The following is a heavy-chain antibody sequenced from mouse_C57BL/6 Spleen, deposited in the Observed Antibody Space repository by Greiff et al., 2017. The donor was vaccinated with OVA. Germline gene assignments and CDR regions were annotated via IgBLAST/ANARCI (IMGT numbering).Heavy chain of an antibody. CDR3: AREGGWDYAMDY. Sequence: EVKLMESGGGLVKPGGSLKLSCAASGFTFSSYAMSWVRQTPEKRLEWVATISDGGSYTYYPDNVKGRFTISRDNAKNNLYLQMSHLKSEDTAMYYCAREGGWDYAMDYWGQGTSVTVSS. CDR2: ISDGGSYT. V-gene: IGHV5-4*01. CDR1: GFTFSSYA. D-gene: IGHD3-3*01. J-gene: IGHJ4*01.